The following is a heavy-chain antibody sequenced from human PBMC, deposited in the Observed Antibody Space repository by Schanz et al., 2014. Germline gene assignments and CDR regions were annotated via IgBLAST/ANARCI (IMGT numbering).Heavy chain of an antibody. Sequence: QVQLVESGGGVVQPGGSLRLSCAASGFIFSNYGLHWVRQAPGKGMEWVAVIWSDVSGKYYADSVKGRFTISRDSPKNTLYLQMNSLRAEDTALYYCATASGPYYEKREDVWGHGTTVAVAS. J-gene: IGHJ6*01. D-gene: IGHD3-3*01. CDR1: GFIFSNYG. CDR3: ATASGPYYEKREDV. CDR2: IWSDVSGK. V-gene: IGHV3-33*01.